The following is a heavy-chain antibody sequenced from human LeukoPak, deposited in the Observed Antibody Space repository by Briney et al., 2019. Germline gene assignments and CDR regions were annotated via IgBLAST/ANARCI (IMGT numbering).Heavy chain of an antibody. J-gene: IGHJ5*02. D-gene: IGHD6-13*01. Sequence: SETLSLTCAVYGGSFSGYYWSWIRQPPGKGLEWIGEINHSGSTNYNPSLKSRVTISVDTSKNQFSLKLSSVTAADTAVYYCARAVGYSSSWYKVGFDPWGQGTLVTVSS. CDR1: GGSFSGYY. CDR2: INHSGST. CDR3: ARAVGYSSSWYKVGFDP. V-gene: IGHV4-34*01.